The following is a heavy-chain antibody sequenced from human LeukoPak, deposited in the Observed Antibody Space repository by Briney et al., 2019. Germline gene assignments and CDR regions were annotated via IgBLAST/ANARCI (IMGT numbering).Heavy chain of an antibody. CDR3: ARDERLLSFLK. J-gene: IGHJ4*02. D-gene: IGHD3-3*01. Sequence: PGGSLRLSCAASGFIVSSYAMYWVRQAPGKGLEYVSAISSNGGSTYYANSVRDRFTISRDNSKNTLYLQMGSLRAEDMAVYYCARDERLLSFLKWGQGTLVTVSS. CDR2: ISSNGGST. V-gene: IGHV3-64*01. CDR1: GFIVSSYA.